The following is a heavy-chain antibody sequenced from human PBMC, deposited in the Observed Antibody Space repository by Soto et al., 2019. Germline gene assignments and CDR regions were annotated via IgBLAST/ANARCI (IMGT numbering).Heavy chain of an antibody. CDR2: ISAGCEGA. CDR1: GFSFTSHA. V-gene: IGHV3-23*01. CDR3: ARDLWWYLH. J-gene: IGHJ1*01. D-gene: IGHD2-15*01. Sequence: EVQLLESGGGLVQPGGALRLSCAASGFSFTSHAMSWVRQAPGKGLQWISSISAGCEGAYYADSVKGRFTISRDNSNNTLYLHMNSLRAEDTAVYYCARDLWWYLHWGQGTLVTVSS.